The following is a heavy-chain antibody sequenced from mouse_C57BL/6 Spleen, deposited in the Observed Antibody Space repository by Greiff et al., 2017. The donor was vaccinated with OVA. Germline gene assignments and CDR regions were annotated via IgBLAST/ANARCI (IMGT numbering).Heavy chain of an antibody. CDR2: IDPSDSYT. CDR1: GYTFTSYW. Sequence: QVQLQQPGAELVMPGASVKLSCKASGYTFTSYWMHWVKQRPGQGLEWIGEIDPSDSYTNYNQKFKGKSTLTVDKSSSTAYMQLSSLTSEDSAVYYCARWDDGAFDYWGQGTTLTVSS. D-gene: IGHD2-3*01. V-gene: IGHV1-69*01. CDR3: ARWDDGAFDY. J-gene: IGHJ2*01.